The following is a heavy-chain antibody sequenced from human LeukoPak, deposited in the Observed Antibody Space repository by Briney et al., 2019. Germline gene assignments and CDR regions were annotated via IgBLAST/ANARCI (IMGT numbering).Heavy chain of an antibody. J-gene: IGHJ4*02. CDR3: ARVHFSSSPYFDY. Sequence: GGSLRLSCAASGFTFSYYGMHWVRQAPGKGLEWVAVIWYDGSNKYYADSVKGRFTISRGNSKNTLYLQMNSLRAEDTAVYYCARVHFSSSPYFDYWGQGTLVTVSS. CDR1: GFTFSYYG. CDR2: IWYDGSNK. V-gene: IGHV3-33*01. D-gene: IGHD6-6*01.